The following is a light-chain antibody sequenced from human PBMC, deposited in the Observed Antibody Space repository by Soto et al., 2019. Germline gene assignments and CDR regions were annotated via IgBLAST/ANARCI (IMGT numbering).Light chain of an antibody. V-gene: IGLV1-44*01. Sequence: QSVLTQPPSASGAPGQRVTISCSGSSSNVGSNTVSWYQQFPGTAPKLLIHSNNKRPSGVPDRFSGSKSGTSASLAISGLQSEDEADYYCAAWDDSLNASVFGGVTKLTVL. CDR1: SSNVGSNT. CDR3: AAWDDSLNASV. CDR2: SNN. J-gene: IGLJ1*01.